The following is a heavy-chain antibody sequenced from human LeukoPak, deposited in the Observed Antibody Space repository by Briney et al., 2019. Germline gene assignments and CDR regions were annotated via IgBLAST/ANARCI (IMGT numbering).Heavy chain of an antibody. V-gene: IGHV1-18*01. D-gene: IGHD3-10*01. CDR3: ARDDVLLWFGESGRSFDY. CDR2: ISAYNGST. CDR1: GYTFTSYG. J-gene: IGHJ4*02. Sequence: ASVTVSCKASGYTFTSYGISWVRQAPGQGLEWMGWISAYNGSTNYAQKLQGRVTMTTDTSTSTAYMELRSLRSDDTAVYYCARDDVLLWFGESGRSFDYWGQGTLVTVSS.